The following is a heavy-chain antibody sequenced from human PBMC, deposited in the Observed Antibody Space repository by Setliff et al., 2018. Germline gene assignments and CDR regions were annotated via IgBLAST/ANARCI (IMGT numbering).Heavy chain of an antibody. CDR3: AGGRRYDYGWDFDY. D-gene: IGHD4-17*01. V-gene: IGHV4-38-2*02. Sequence: SETLSLTCTVSGGSISSDSYWGWIRQPPGKGLEWIASIYHTGSTYYNPPLKSRITMSVDTSKNQFSPKLTSVTAAGTAVYYCAGGRRYDYGWDFDYWGQGTLVTVSS. CDR1: GGSISSDSY. CDR2: IYHTGST. J-gene: IGHJ4*02.